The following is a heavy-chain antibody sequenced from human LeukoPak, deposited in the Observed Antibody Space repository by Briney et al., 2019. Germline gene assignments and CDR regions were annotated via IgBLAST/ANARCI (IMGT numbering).Heavy chain of an antibody. Sequence: TGGSLRLSCAASGFTFSNSYMSWVRQDPGKGLEWVSLIYPSGNIYYADSVKGRFTISRDNSKNTLFLQMSRLRAEDTAIYYCARTFVSGDGYKVGYFDYWGQGTLVTVSS. V-gene: IGHV3-53*01. CDR3: ARTFVSGDGYKVGYFDY. CDR1: GFTFSNSY. CDR2: IYPSGNI. D-gene: IGHD5-24*01. J-gene: IGHJ4*02.